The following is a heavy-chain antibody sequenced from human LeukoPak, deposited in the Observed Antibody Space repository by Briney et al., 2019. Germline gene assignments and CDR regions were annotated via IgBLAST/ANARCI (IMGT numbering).Heavy chain of an antibody. V-gene: IGHV3-33*01. CDR1: GFTFNSYG. J-gene: IGHJ6*02. Sequence: PGRSLRLSCAVSGFTFNSYGMHWVRQAPGKGLEWVAVIWYDGSNEYYADSVKGRFTISRDNSKNTLYLQMNSLRAEDTAVYYCAGDYGEYYYGMDVWGQGTTVTVSS. CDR3: AGDYGEYYYGMDV. CDR2: IWYDGSNE. D-gene: IGHD4-17*01.